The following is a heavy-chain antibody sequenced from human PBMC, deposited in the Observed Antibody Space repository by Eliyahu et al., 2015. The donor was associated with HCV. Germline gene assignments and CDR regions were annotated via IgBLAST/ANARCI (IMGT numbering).Heavy chain of an antibody. CDR3: ASGGGGIAVAGTGGWFDP. Sequence: QVQLQESGPGLVKPSETLSLTCTVXGGSITTYYWSWIRQPPGXRLEWIGXFHYSGSTHCNPSXKSRVTISLXTSKNQFSLNLTSVTAADTAVYYCASGGGGIAVAGTGGWFDPWGQGTLVTVSS. D-gene: IGHD6-19*01. J-gene: IGHJ5*02. CDR1: GGSITTYY. CDR2: FHYSGST. V-gene: IGHV4-59*01.